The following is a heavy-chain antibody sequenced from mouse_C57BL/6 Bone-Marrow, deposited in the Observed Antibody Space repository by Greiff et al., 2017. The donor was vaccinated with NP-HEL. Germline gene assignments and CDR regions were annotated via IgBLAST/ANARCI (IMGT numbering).Heavy chain of an antibody. CDR3: ARVSSGYAWFAY. V-gene: IGHV1-61*01. CDR1: GYTFTSYW. CDR2: IYPSDSET. Sequence: VQLQQPGAELVRPGSSVKLSCKASGYTFTSYWMDWVKQRPGQGLEWIGNIYPSDSETHYNQKFKDKATLTVDKSSSTAYMQLSSLTSEDSAVYYCARVSSGYAWFAYWGQGTLVTVSA. D-gene: IGHD3-2*02. J-gene: IGHJ3*01.